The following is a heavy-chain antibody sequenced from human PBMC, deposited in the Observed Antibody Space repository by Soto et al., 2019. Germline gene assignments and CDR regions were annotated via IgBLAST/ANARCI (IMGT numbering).Heavy chain of an antibody. D-gene: IGHD3-22*01. CDR3: AFHTQYYYDSSSAAFDY. CDR1: GFTFSSYG. J-gene: IGHJ4*02. V-gene: IGHV3-30*03. Sequence: QVQLVESGGGVVQPGRSLRLSCAASGFTFSSYGMHWVRQAPGKGLEWVAVISYDGSNKYYADSVKGRFTISRDNSKNTLYLTMNSLRAEDTAVYYCAFHTQYYYDSSSAAFDYWGQGTLVTVSS. CDR2: ISYDGSNK.